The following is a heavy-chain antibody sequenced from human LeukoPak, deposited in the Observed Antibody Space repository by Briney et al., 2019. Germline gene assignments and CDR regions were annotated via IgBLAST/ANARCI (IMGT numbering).Heavy chain of an antibody. CDR2: IMPLFGTA. CDR3: ARDVHGDYGSGWFDP. J-gene: IGHJ5*02. V-gene: IGHV1-69*05. D-gene: IGHD4-17*01. Sequence: SVKVSCKTSGGIFNNSAISWVRQAPGQGLEWLGGIMPLFGTAGYAQKFQGRVTITKDESTRTVYLELTSLTSDDTAVYYCARDVHGDYGSGWFDPWGQGTLVSVSS. CDR1: GGIFNNSA.